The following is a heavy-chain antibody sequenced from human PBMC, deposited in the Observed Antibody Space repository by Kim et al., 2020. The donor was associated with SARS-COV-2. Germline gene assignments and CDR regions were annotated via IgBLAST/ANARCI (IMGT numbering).Heavy chain of an antibody. CDR3: ATGSADYDRSGYYY. V-gene: IGHV4-59*12. D-gene: IGHD3-22*01. Sequence: PSLNSRVTISVDTSKNQFSLKLSSVTAADTAVYYCATGSADYDRSGYYYWGQGSLVTVSS. J-gene: IGHJ4*02.